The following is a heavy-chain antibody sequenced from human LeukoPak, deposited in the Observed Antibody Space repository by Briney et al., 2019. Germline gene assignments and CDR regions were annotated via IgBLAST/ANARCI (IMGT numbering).Heavy chain of an antibody. D-gene: IGHD2/OR15-2a*01. CDR2: IYYSGST. J-gene: IGHJ5*02. CDR3: ARSGAFTPFKTYNWFDP. Sequence: IPSETLSLTCTVSGGSISSSSYYWGWIRQPPGKGLEWIGSIYYSGSTYYNPSLKSRVTISVDTSKNQFSLKLSSVTAADTAVYYCARSGAFTPFKTYNWFDPWGQGTLVTVSS. CDR1: GGSISSSSYY. V-gene: IGHV4-39*07.